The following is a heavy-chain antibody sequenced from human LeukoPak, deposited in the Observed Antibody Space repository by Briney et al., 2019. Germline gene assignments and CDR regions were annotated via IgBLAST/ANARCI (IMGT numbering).Heavy chain of an antibody. J-gene: IGHJ4*02. CDR2: ISYDGGKT. D-gene: IGHD3-3*01. V-gene: IGHV3-30-3*01. Sequence: GGTLRLSCAASGFIFCGYAMHWVRQAPGKGLQWLAVISYDGGKTYYADSVEGRFTISRDNSKSTVYLETNSLRSEDTAIYYCARGFNDFWSGSQLEYWGQGTLVTVSS. CDR3: ARGFNDFWSGSQLEY. CDR1: GFIFCGYA.